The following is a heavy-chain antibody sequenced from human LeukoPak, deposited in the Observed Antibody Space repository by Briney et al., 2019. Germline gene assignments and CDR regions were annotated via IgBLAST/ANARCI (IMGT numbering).Heavy chain of an antibody. D-gene: IGHD6-6*01. Sequence: PSETLSLTCTVSGYSITSGYYWGWIRQSPGKGLEWIGSISHSGSTNYNPSLKSRVTISVDTSKNQFSLKLSSVTAADTAVYYCARDPVGGRPRDYWGQGTLVTVSS. CDR1: GYSITSGYY. J-gene: IGHJ4*02. CDR3: ARDPVGGRPRDY. V-gene: IGHV4-38-2*02. CDR2: ISHSGST.